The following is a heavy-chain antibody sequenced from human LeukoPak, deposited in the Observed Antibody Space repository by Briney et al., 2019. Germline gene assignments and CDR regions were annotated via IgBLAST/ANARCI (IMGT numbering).Heavy chain of an antibody. J-gene: IGHJ6*03. V-gene: IGHV3-23*01. Sequence: QPGGSLRLSCAASGFTFSNYAMSRVRQAPGKGLEWVSSISGSGGTTWYADSVRGRFTISRDNAKNSLYLQMNSLRAEDTAVYYCARRETTVMIQPKPYYYYYYMDVWGKGTTVTVSS. CDR2: ISGSGGTT. CDR3: ARRETTVMIQPKPYYYYYYMDV. D-gene: IGHD4-11*01. CDR1: GFTFSNYA.